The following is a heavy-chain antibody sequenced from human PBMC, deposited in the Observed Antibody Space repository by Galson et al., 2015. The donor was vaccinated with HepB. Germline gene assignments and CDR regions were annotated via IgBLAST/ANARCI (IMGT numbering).Heavy chain of an antibody. Sequence: SLRLSCAASGFTFSSYGMNWVRQAPGKGLEWVAVISYDGSNKYYAYSVKGRFTISRDNSKNTLYLQMNSLRAEDTAVYYCAKVYYDFWSGYEQSPNWFDPWGQGTTVTVSS. CDR3: AKVYYDFWSGYEQSPNWFDP. D-gene: IGHD3-3*01. V-gene: IGHV3-30*18. CDR2: ISYDGSNK. J-gene: IGHJ5*01. CDR1: GFTFSSYG.